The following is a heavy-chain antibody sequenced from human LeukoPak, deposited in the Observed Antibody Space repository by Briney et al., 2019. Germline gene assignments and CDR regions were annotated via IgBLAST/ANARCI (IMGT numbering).Heavy chain of an antibody. CDR2: VGPEDGET. CDR3: AGRPKTDCTSCSYDY. Sequence: ATVKISCKVSGYTFTDYYMHWVQQAPGKGLEWMGLVGPEDGETIYAEKFQGRVTITADTSTDTAYMELSSLRSEDTAVYYCAGRPKTDCTSCSYDYWGQGTLVTVSS. D-gene: IGHD2-2*01. J-gene: IGHJ4*02. V-gene: IGHV1-69-2*01. CDR1: GYTFTDYY.